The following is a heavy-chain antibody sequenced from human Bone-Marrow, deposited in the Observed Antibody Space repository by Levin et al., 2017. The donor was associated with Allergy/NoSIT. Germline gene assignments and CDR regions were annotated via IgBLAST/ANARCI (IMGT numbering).Heavy chain of an antibody. J-gene: IGHJ4*02. CDR2: IYSDGRT. V-gene: IGHV3-66*01. Sequence: GESLKISCAASGFTVSTSYMNWVRQAPGKELEWVSVIYSDGRTYYADSVKDRFTISRDNSENTLYLQMNSMRAEDTAICYCVRCSGWYVACYFDYWGQGTLVTVSS. D-gene: IGHD6-19*01. CDR1: GFTVSTSY. CDR3: VRCSGWYVACYFDY.